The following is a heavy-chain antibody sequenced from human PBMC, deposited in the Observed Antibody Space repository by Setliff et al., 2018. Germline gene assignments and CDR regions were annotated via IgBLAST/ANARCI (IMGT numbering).Heavy chain of an antibody. J-gene: IGHJ4*02. CDR3: PKAGYTSKWYEARVVHS. CDR2: ISYDGSNK. D-gene: IGHD6-13*01. Sequence: GGSLRLSCAASGFTFSSYWMSWVRQAPGKGLEWVAVISYDGSNKYYADSVKGRFTISRDNSKNTLYLQMNSLRAEDTAVYYCPKAGYTSKWYEARVVHSLGRGTLVTVSS. CDR1: GFTFSSYW. V-gene: IGHV3-30*18.